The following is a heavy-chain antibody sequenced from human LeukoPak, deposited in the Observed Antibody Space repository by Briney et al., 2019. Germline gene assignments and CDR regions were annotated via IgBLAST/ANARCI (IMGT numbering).Heavy chain of an antibody. V-gene: IGHV3-23*01. CDR2: ISGSGGST. J-gene: IGHJ4*02. CDR3: AKDGDYSSRSPSDY. D-gene: IGHD6-13*01. Sequence: GGSLRLSCAASGFTFSNAWMSWVRQAPGKGLEWVSAISGSGGSTYYADSVKGRFTISRDNSKNTLYLQMNSLRAEDTAVYYCAKDGDYSSRSPSDYWGQGTLVTVSS. CDR1: GFTFSNAW.